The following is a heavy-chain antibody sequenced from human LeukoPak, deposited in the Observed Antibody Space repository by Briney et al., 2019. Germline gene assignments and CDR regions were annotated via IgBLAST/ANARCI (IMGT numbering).Heavy chain of an antibody. CDR3: ARDLYYDILTGYFSH. Sequence: SETLSLTCAVYGGSFSGYYWSWIRQPPGKGLEWIGEINHSGSTNYNPSLKSRVTISVDTSKNQFSLKLSSVTAADTAVYYCARDLYYDILTGYFSHWGQGTLVTVSS. CDR2: INHSGST. V-gene: IGHV4-34*01. D-gene: IGHD3-9*01. J-gene: IGHJ4*02. CDR1: GGSFSGYY.